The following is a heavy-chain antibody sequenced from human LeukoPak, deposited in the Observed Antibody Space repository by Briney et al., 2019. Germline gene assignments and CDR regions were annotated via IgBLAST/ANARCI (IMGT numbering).Heavy chain of an antibody. CDR1: VGSISRSSYY. Sequence: SETLSLTCTVSVGSISRSSYYWGWIRQPPGKGVGWMGSIYYSGNTYYNPSLKSRATILVDTSKNQFSLKLSSVTAADTAVYYCARGLSGFTYYYGMDVWGQGTTVTVSS. V-gene: IGHV4-39*07. CDR2: IYYSGNT. D-gene: IGHD1-26*01. CDR3: ARGLSGFTYYYGMDV. J-gene: IGHJ6*02.